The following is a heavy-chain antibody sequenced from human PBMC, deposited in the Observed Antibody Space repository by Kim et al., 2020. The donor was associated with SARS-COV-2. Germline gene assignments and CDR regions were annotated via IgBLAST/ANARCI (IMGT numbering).Heavy chain of an antibody. D-gene: IGHD1-26*01. CDR3: ARVGWDYYYGMDV. Sequence: YADPVKGRFTISRDNAKNSRYLQMNSLRAEDTAVYYCARVGWDYYYGMDVWGQGTTVTVSS. J-gene: IGHJ6*02. V-gene: IGHV3-21*01.